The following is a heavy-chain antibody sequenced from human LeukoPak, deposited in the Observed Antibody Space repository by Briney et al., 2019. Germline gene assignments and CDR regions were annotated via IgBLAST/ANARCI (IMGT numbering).Heavy chain of an antibody. Sequence: GASVKVSCKASGYTFTGNYMHWVRQAPGQGLEWMGWINPNSGGTNYAQKFQGRVTMTRDMSTSTVYMELSSLKSEDTAVYYCAILEDRYCSGASCFRFDYWGQGTLVTVSS. J-gene: IGHJ4*02. D-gene: IGHD2-15*01. CDR3: AILEDRYCSGASCFRFDY. V-gene: IGHV1-2*02. CDR1: GYTFTGNY. CDR2: INPNSGGT.